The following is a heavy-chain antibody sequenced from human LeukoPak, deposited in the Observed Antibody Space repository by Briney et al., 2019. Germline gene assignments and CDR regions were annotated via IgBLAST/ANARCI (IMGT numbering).Heavy chain of an antibody. J-gene: IGHJ6*02. CDR2: IIPIFGTA. V-gene: IGHV1-69*13. CDR3: ARDHCVSSGCYEDYYYGMDV. Sequence: ASVKVSRKASGGTFSSYAISWVRQAPGQGLEWMGGIIPIFGTANYAQKFQGRVTITADESTSTAYMELSSLRSEDTAVYFCARDHCVSSGCYEDYYYGMDVWGRGTTVTVSS. CDR1: GGTFSSYA. D-gene: IGHD2-2*01.